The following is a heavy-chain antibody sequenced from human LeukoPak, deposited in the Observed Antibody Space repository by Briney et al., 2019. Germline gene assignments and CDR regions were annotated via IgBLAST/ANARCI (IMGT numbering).Heavy chain of an antibody. Sequence: PGGSLRLSCAASGFTFDDYAMHWVRQAPGKGLEWVSSISSSSSYIYYADSVKGRFTISRDDAKNSVFLQMNSLTVEDTAVYYCARDHRDWGVFDYWGQGTLVTVSS. V-gene: IGHV3-21*01. J-gene: IGHJ4*02. CDR1: GFTFDDYA. D-gene: IGHD7-27*01. CDR3: ARDHRDWGVFDY. CDR2: ISSSSSYI.